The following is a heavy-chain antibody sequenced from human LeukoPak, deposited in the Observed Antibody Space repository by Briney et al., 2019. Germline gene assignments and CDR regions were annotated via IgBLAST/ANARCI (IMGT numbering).Heavy chain of an antibody. CDR3: ARDPPAAGSTEFDF. CDR2: IHPKSGGT. J-gene: IGHJ4*02. CDR1: GFTFTDYY. V-gene: IGHV1-2*02. Sequence: ASVKVSCKASGFTFTDYYIHWVWQAPGQGLEWMGSIHPKSGGTKYAQKFQGRVTVTRDASISAAYMELSRLTSDDTAVYYCARDPPAAGSTEFDFWGQGTLVTVSS. D-gene: IGHD6-13*01.